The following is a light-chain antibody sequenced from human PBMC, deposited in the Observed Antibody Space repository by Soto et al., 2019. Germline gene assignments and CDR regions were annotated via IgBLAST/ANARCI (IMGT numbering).Light chain of an antibody. CDR1: QSVSTD. CDR3: QQYNLWPPET. J-gene: IGKJ1*01. CDR2: GAS. V-gene: IGKV3-15*01. Sequence: EIVMTQSPATLSVSLGGRATLSGWAGQSVSTDLAWYQQRPGQAPRLLIFGASTRATGIPARFTGSGSGTEFILTISSLQSEDSAVYYCQQYNLWPPETFGQGTRLDIK.